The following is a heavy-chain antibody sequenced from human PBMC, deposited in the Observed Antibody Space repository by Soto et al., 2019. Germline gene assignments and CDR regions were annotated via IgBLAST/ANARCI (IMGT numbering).Heavy chain of an antibody. V-gene: IGHV3-21*01. CDR1: GFTFSSYS. Sequence: GGSLRLSCAASGFTFSSYSMNWVRQAPGKGLEWVSSISSSSSYIYYADSVKGRFTISRDNAKNSLYLQMNSLRAEDTAVYYCARDDSSGYYYRYNFDYWGQGTLVTVSS. CDR2: ISSSSSYI. CDR3: ARDDSSGYYYRYNFDY. D-gene: IGHD3-22*01. J-gene: IGHJ4*02.